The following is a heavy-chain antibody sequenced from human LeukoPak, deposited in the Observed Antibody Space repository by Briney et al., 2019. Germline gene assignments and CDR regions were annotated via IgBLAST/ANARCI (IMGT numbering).Heavy chain of an antibody. J-gene: IGHJ4*02. D-gene: IGHD6-13*01. Sequence: GGSLRLSSAASGFTFSAYGMHWVRQAPGKGLEWVAFIRSDGSDKQYGDSVKGRFTISRDNSKNTLFLQMNSLRAEDTAVYYCAKTYSNSWYFDYWGQGTLVTVSS. CDR2: IRSDGSDK. CDR3: AKTYSNSWYFDY. V-gene: IGHV3-30*02. CDR1: GFTFSAYG.